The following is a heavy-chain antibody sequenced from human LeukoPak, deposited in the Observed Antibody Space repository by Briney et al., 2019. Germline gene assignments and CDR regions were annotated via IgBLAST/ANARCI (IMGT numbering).Heavy chain of an antibody. D-gene: IGHD6-13*01. Sequence: SEALSLTCTVSGGSISSSSYYWGWIRQPPGKGLEWIGSIYYSGSTYYNPSLKSRVTISVDTSKNQFSLKLSSVTAADTAVYYCARCRIAAAEAFDYWGQGTLVTVS. J-gene: IGHJ4*02. V-gene: IGHV4-39*01. CDR2: IYYSGST. CDR1: GGSISSSSYY. CDR3: ARCRIAAAEAFDY.